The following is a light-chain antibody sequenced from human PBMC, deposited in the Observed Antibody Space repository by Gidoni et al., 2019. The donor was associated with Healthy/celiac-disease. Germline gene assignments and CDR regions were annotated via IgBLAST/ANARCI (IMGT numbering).Light chain of an antibody. CDR2: WAY. J-gene: IGKJ4*01. CDR3: QQDYSTPRDLT. CDR1: QSVLYSSNNKNY. V-gene: IGKV4-1*01. Sequence: DIVMTQSPDSLAVSLGERATINCKSSQSVLYSSNNKNYLAWYQQKPGQPPKLLIYWAYTRESGVPDRFSGSGSGTDFTLTIISLQAEDVAVYYCQQDYSTPRDLTFGGGTKVEIK.